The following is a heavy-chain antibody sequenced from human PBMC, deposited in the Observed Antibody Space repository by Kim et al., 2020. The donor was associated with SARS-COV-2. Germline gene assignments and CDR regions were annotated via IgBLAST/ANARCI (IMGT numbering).Heavy chain of an antibody. CDR2: ITNGGSNI. D-gene: IGHD2-8*01. Sequence: GGSLRLSCAASGFTFRSYGMHWVRQAPGKGLEWVSAITNGGSNIYYADSVKGRFTISRDNSKNTLYLQMNSLRAEDTAVYYCAKDRGRGIYSYCTFDYWGQGALVTVSS. J-gene: IGHJ4*02. CDR1: GFTFRSYG. V-gene: IGHV3-30*18. CDR3: AKDRGRGIYSYCTFDY.